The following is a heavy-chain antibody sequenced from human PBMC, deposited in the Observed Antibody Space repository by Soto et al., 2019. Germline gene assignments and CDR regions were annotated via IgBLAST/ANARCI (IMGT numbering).Heavy chain of an antibody. CDR3: ARAWTARAGWANWFEL. Sequence: QLQLQESGPGLVEPSQTLPLTCTVSGGSISGGGYYWSWIRQHPGKGLEWIGYIHYSGTTYYNPSLKRRLTISVDTSKTQFSLKLSSVTAADTAVYYCARAWTARAGWANWFELWGQGTLVTVSS. CDR1: GGSISGGGYY. CDR2: IHYSGTT. D-gene: IGHD6-13*01. V-gene: IGHV4-31*03. J-gene: IGHJ5*02.